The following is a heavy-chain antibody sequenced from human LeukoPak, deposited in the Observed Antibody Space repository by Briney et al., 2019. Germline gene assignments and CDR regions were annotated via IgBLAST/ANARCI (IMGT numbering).Heavy chain of an antibody. CDR2: ISYDGSNK. V-gene: IGHV3-30*04. CDR3: ASVRAFDI. J-gene: IGHJ3*02. CDR1: GFTFSSYA. Sequence: PGGSLRLSCAASGFTFSSYAMHWVRQAPGKGLEWVAVISYDGSNKYYADSVKGRFTISRDNSKNTLYLQMNSLRAEDTAVYYCASVRAFDIWGQGTMVTVSS.